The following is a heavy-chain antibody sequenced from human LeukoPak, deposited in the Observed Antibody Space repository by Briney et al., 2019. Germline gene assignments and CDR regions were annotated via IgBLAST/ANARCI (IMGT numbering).Heavy chain of an antibody. J-gene: IGHJ6*03. CDR2: IYSGGST. Sequence: GGSLRLSSAASGFTVSSNYMSWVRQAPGKGLEWVSAIYSGGSTYYADSVKGRFTISRDNSKNTLYLQMNSLRAEDTAVYYRARDSYGSDYYYMDVWGKGTTVTVSS. CDR1: GFTVSSNY. D-gene: IGHD3-22*01. CDR3: ARDSYGSDYYYMDV. V-gene: IGHV3-66*02.